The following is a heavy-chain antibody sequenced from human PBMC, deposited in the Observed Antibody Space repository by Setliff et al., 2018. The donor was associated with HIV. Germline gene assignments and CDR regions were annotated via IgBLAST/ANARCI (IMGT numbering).Heavy chain of an antibody. CDR3: ARSSAERSAVRGLAIAFDI. D-gene: IGHD3-10*01. CDR1: GESFSGYY. V-gene: IGHV4-34*01. CDR2: INHSGRA. J-gene: IGHJ3*02. Sequence: SETLSLTCAVYGESFSGYYWSWIRQPAGKGLEWLGEINHSGRAKYNPSLKSRASISADTSKNQFSLSLSSVTAADTAVYYCARSSAERSAVRGLAIAFDIWGPGAKVTVSS.